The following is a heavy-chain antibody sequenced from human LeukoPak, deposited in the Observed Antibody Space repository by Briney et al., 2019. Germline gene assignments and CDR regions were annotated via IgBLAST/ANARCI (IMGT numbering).Heavy chain of an antibody. D-gene: IGHD6-13*01. CDR3: ARVCEYSSSWGNAFDI. CDR2: IHYSGKV. CDR1: GGSLSSSGHW. J-gene: IGHJ3*02. Sequence: SETLSLTCTVSGGSLSSSGHWWVWIRQPPGKGLEWIGSIHYSGKVYFNPSLKSRVTTSVDTSTDQFSLRLSSATAADTAIYYCARVCEYSSSWGNAFDIWGQGTMVTVSS. V-gene: IGHV4-39*01.